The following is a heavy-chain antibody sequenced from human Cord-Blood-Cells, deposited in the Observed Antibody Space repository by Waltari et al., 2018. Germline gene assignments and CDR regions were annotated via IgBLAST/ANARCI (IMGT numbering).Heavy chain of an antibody. CDR1: GFTFSSYA. V-gene: IGHV3-23*01. CDR3: AKDLDDYGDYSYDGMDV. Sequence: EVQLLESGGGLVQPGGSLRLSCAASGFTFSSYAMSWVRQAPGKGLEWVSAIRGSGGSTYYADTVKGRFTISRDNSKNTLYLQMNSLRAEDTAVYYCAKDLDDYGDYSYDGMDVWGQGTTVTVSS. J-gene: IGHJ6*02. CDR2: IRGSGGST. D-gene: IGHD4-17*01.